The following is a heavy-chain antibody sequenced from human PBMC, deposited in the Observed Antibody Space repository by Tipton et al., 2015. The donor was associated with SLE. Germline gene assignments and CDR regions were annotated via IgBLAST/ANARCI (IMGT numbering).Heavy chain of an antibody. Sequence: SLRLSCAVSGDSISSSNWWSWVRQPPGKGLEWIGEIYHSGSTNYNPSLKSRVTILIGESKNQFSLKLTSVTAADTAVYYCARGGEQLAYNWCDPWGQGTLVIVSS. J-gene: IGHJ5*02. D-gene: IGHD6-13*01. V-gene: IGHV4-4*02. CDR2: IYHSGST. CDR1: GDSISSSNW. CDR3: ARGGEQLAYNWCDP.